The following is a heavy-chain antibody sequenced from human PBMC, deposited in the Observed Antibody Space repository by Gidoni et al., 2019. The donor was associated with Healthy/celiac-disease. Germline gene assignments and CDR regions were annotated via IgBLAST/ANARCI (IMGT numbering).Heavy chain of an antibody. CDR3: AKDSSGWYEVGYFDY. V-gene: IGHV3-23*01. Sequence: EVQLLESGGGLVQPGGSLRLSCAASGFTFRSYAMSWVRQAPGKGLEWVSAISGSGGSTYYADSVKGRFTISRDNSKNTLYLQMNSLRAEDTAVYYCAKDSSGWYEVGYFDYWGQGTLVTVSS. D-gene: IGHD6-19*01. CDR1: GFTFRSYA. CDR2: ISGSGGST. J-gene: IGHJ4*02.